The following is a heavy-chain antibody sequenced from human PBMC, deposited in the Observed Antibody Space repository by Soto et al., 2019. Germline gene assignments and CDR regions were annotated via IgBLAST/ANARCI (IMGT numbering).Heavy chain of an antibody. CDR2: IYNSGST. Sequence: QVQLQESGPGLVKPSQTLSLTCTVSGGSISSGGYYWSWIRQHPGKGLEWIGYIYNSGSTSYNPSLKSRVTTPADTSKNQFSLTVSSVTAADTAVYYCARDPAPWGQGTLVTVSS. V-gene: IGHV4-31*03. CDR1: GGSISSGGYY. CDR3: ARDPAP. J-gene: IGHJ5*02.